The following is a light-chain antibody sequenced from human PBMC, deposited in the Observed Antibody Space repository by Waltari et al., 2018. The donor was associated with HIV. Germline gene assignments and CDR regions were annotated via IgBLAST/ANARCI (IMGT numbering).Light chain of an antibody. V-gene: IGKV3-11*01. J-gene: IGKJ4*01. Sequence: EIVLTSAPAPLSFSPAVTATLSCRASHSINNYVAWYQHKPGQPPKLLLYDTSNRATGIPARFSGSGSETDFTLTISSLEPEDFAVYYCQQRVNWPFTFGGGATVEIK. CDR3: QQRVNWPFT. CDR2: DTS. CDR1: HSINNY.